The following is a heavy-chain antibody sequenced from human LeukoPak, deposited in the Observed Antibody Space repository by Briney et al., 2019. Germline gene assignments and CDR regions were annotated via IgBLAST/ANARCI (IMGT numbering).Heavy chain of an antibody. J-gene: IGHJ4*02. CDR1: GYTSTDYY. Sequence: ASVKVSCKASGYTSTDYYLHWVRQAPGQGLEWMGWINPNSGDTNYAQKFQGRVTITRDTSISTAYMELSRLTSDDTAVYYCARVARDCSSTSCPPYYWGQGTLVTVSS. CDR3: ARVARDCSSTSCPPYY. D-gene: IGHD2-2*01. V-gene: IGHV1-2*02. CDR2: INPNSGDT.